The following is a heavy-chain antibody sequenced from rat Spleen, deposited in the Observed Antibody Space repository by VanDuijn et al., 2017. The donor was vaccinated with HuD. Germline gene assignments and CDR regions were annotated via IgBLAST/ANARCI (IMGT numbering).Heavy chain of an antibody. J-gene: IGHJ3*01. CDR1: GFTFNNYW. CDR3: TTDADYYSSYIYPNWFSY. D-gene: IGHD1-2*01. CDR2: ITNTGGST. V-gene: IGHV5-31*01. Sequence: EVQLVESGGGLVQPGRSLKLSCVASGFTFNNYWMTWIRQAPGKGLEWVASITNTGGSTYYPDSVKGRFTISRDNAKSTLYLQMNSLRSEDTATYYGTTDADYYSSYIYPNWFSYWGQGTLVTVSS.